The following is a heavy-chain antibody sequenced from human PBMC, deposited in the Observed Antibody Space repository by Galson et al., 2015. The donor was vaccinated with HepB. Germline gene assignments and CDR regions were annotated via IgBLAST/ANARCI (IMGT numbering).Heavy chain of an antibody. Sequence: SLRLSCAASGFIFNNYAIHWVRQAPGKGLEWVAVISYDGSDKYYADSVKGRFTISRDNSKNTLYLQMNSLRGEDTAVYHCAREGSFYYYYMDVWGKGTTVTVSS. V-gene: IGHV3-30-3*01. CDR2: ISYDGSDK. J-gene: IGHJ6*03. CDR1: GFIFNNYA. D-gene: IGHD1-26*01. CDR3: AREGSFYYYYMDV.